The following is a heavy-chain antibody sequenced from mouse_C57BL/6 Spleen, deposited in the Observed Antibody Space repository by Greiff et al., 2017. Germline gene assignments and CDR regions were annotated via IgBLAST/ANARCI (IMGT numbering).Heavy chain of an antibody. J-gene: IGHJ1*03. CDR2: ISSGSSTI. CDR1: GFTFSDYG. V-gene: IGHV5-17*01. Sequence: EVHLVESGGGLVKPGGSLKLSCAASGFTFSDYGMHWVRQAPEKGLEWVAYISSGSSTIYYADTVKGRFTISRYTAKNTLFLQMTSLRSEDTAMYYCARCVPGPFDFWGTGTTVTVSS. CDR3: ARCVPGPFDF.